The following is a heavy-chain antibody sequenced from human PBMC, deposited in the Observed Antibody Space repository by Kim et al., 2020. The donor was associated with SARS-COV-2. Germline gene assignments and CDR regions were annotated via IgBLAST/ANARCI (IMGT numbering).Heavy chain of an antibody. V-gene: IGHV4-34*01. CDR2: INHSGST. D-gene: IGHD3-10*01. Sequence: SETLSLTCAVYGGSFSGYYWSWIRQPPGKGLEWIGEINHSGSTNYNPSLKSRVTISVDTSKNQFSLKLSSVTAADTTVYYCARAVQRNYYGSGRGYYYM. J-gene: IGHJ6*03. CDR3: ARAVQRNYYGSGRGYYYM. CDR1: GGSFSGYY.